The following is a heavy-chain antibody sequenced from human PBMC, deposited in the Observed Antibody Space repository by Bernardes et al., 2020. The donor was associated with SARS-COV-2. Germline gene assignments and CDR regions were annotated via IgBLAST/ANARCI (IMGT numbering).Heavy chain of an antibody. D-gene: IGHD3-9*01. Sequence: GGSLRLSCAASGFTFSSYDMHWVRQATGKGLEWVSAIGTAGDTYYPGSVKGRFTISRENAKNSLYLQMNSLRAGDTAVYYCARGTELRYFDWSHYYGMDVWGQGTTVTVSS. V-gene: IGHV3-13*01. J-gene: IGHJ6*02. CDR2: IGTAGDT. CDR3: ARGTELRYFDWSHYYGMDV. CDR1: GFTFSSYD.